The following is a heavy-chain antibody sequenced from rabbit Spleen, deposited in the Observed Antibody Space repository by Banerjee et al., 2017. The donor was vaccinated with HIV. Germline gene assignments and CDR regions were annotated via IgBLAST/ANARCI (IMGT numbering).Heavy chain of an antibody. D-gene: IGHD6-1*01. CDR2: IDPVFGIT. CDR3: ARGAGYAGYGYAL. V-gene: IGHV1S7*01. J-gene: IGHJ6*01. Sequence: HLKESGGGLVQPGGSLKLSCTASGFTLSSYYMNWVRQAPGKGLEWIGFIDPVFGITYYANWVNGRFSISRENAQNTVFLQMTSLTAADTATYFCARGAGYAGYGYALWGPGTLVTVS. CDR1: GFTLSSYY.